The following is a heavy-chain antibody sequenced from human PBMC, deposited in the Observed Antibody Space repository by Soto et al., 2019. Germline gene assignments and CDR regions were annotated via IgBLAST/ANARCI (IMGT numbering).Heavy chain of an antibody. CDR3: ARDWDPGQVAARMNWLDP. J-gene: IGHJ5*02. Sequence: PSETLSLTCTASGGSISTYYWSWIRQPPGKGLEWIGYIYYSGSTSYNPSLKSRVTISVDTSKNQFSLQLNSVTPEDTAVYYRARDWDPGQVAARMNWLDPWGQGTLVTVSS. CDR2: IYYSGST. D-gene: IGHD6-6*01. V-gene: IGHV4-59*12. CDR1: GGSISTYY.